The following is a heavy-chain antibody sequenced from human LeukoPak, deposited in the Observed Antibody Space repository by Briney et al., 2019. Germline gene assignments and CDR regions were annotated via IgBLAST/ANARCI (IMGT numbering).Heavy chain of an antibody. V-gene: IGHV4-4*07. Sequence: PSETLSLACTVSGGSISSYYWSWIRQPAGKGLEWIGRIYTSGSTNYNPSLKSRVTMSVDTSKNQFSLKLSSVTAADTAVYYCARDGGSYSSPQVFDYWGQGTLVTVSS. J-gene: IGHJ4*02. CDR2: IYTSGST. CDR3: ARDGGSYSSPQVFDY. D-gene: IGHD6-13*01. CDR1: GGSISSYY.